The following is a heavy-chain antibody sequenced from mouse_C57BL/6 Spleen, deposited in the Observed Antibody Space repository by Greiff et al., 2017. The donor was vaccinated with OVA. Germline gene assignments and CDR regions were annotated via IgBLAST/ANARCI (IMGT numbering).Heavy chain of an antibody. CDR2: IDPSDSYT. J-gene: IGHJ2*01. Sequence: VQLQQSGAELVKPGASVKLSCKASGYTFTSYWMQWVKQRPGQGLEWIGEIDPSDSYTNYNQKFKGKATLTVDTSSSTAYMQLSSLTSEDSAVYYCASHYYGSSLDYWGQGTTLTVSS. CDR1: GYTFTSYW. D-gene: IGHD1-1*01. CDR3: ASHYYGSSLDY. V-gene: IGHV1-50*01.